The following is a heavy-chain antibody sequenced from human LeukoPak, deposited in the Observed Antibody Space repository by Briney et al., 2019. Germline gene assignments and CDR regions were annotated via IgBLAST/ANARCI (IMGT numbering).Heavy chain of an antibody. CDR1: GFTFRGYW. Sequence: SWGSLRLSCAVSGFTFRGYWIHWVRQVPSKGLVFVSRINSYGSTTTYADSVKGLFTISRDDAKNTVYLQMNNLRAEDTAVYYCARDQYYQLLLWGQGSLVTVSP. V-gene: IGHV3-74*03. D-gene: IGHD2-2*01. J-gene: IGHJ4*02. CDR3: ARDQYYQLLL. CDR2: INSYGSTT.